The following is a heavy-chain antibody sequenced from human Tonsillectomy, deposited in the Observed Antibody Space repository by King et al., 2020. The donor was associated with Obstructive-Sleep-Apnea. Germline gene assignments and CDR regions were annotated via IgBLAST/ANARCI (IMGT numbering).Heavy chain of an antibody. D-gene: IGHD1-26*01. J-gene: IGHJ4*02. Sequence: VQLVESGGGVVQPGGSLRLSCAASGFTFSDYAVHWVRQAPGKGLEWVAVISYHGSEEYYADSVQGRFIISRNTSMDTLYLQMNSLRPDDTAVYYCARDRSAIVGTNYFGSWGRGTLVTVSS. CDR3: ARDRSAIVGTNYFGS. CDR2: ISYHGSEE. V-gene: IGHV3-30*04. CDR1: GFTFSDYA.